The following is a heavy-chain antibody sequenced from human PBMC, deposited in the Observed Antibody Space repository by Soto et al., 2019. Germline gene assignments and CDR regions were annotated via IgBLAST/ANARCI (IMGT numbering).Heavy chain of an antibody. CDR2: IWYDGSNK. J-gene: IGHJ5*02. V-gene: IGHV3-33*01. CDR3: ARDFRDYYDSSGYSWFDP. D-gene: IGHD3-22*01. Sequence: AGGSLRLSCAASGFIVSSYGMHWVRQAPGKGLEWVAVIWYDGSNKYNADSVKGRFTISRDNSKNTLYLQMNSLRADDTAVYYCARDFRDYYDSSGYSWFDPWGQGTLVTVSS. CDR1: GFIVSSYG.